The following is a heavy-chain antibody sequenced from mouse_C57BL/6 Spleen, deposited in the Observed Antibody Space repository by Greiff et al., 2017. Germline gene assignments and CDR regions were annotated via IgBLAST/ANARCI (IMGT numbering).Heavy chain of an antibody. J-gene: IGHJ2*01. CDR3: SRSGSKDYFDY. V-gene: IGHV1-52*01. CDR2: IDPSNCGT. D-gene: IGHD1-3*01. Sequence: QVQLQQPGAELVRPGSSVKLSCKASGYTFTSYWMHWVKQRPIQGLEWIGNIDPSNCGTHYNQKFKDKATLTVDTSSSTAYMQLSSLTSEDSAVYYCSRSGSKDYFDYWGQGTTLTVSS. CDR1: GYTFTSYW.